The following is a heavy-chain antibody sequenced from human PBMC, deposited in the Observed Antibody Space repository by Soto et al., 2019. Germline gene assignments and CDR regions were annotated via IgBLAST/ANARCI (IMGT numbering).Heavy chain of an antibody. CDR2: INPNSGGT. CDR1: GYTFTGYY. V-gene: IGHV1-2*04. CDR3: AIAYGSGSYFDY. Sequence: ASVKVSCKASGYTFTGYYIHWVRQAPGQGLEWMGWINPNSGGTNYAQKFQGWVTMTRDTSISTAYMELSRLRSDDTAVYYCAIAYGSGSYFDYWGQGTLVTVSS. J-gene: IGHJ4*02. D-gene: IGHD3-10*01.